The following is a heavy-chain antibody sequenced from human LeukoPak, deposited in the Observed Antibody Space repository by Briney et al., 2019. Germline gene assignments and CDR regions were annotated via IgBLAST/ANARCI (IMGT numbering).Heavy chain of an antibody. CDR3: AREVSGRFDY. J-gene: IGHJ4*02. V-gene: IGHV4-59*12. Sequence: SETLSLTCTVSGGSMSPYHWGWIRQPPGKGLEWTGYIYYSGSTNYNPSLKSRVTISVDTSKNQFSLKLSSVTAADTAIYYRAREVSGRFDYWGQGTLVTVSS. CDR2: IYYSGST. CDR1: GGSMSPYH.